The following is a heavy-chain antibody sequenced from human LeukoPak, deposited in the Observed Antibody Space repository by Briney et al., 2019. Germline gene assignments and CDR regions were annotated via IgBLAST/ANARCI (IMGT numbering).Heavy chain of an antibody. CDR1: GGSISTYY. CDR2: IYHSGST. Sequence: SETLSLTCTVSGGSISTYYWNWIRQPPGKGLEWIGEIYHSGSTNYNPSLKSRVTISVDKSKNQFSLKLSSVTAADTAVYYCASYQVNAFDIWGQGTMVTVSS. V-gene: IGHV4-59*12. CDR3: ASYQVNAFDI. J-gene: IGHJ3*02. D-gene: IGHD2-2*01.